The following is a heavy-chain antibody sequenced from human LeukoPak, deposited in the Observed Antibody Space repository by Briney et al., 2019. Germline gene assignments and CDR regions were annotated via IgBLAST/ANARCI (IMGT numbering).Heavy chain of an antibody. D-gene: IGHD6-19*01. J-gene: IGHJ4*02. CDR3: AKDHGKAVAGYFRLVHDY. Sequence: GGSLRLSCAASGFTFSSYAMSWVRQAPGKGLEWVSAISGSGGSTYYADSVKGRFTISRDNSKNTLYLQMNSLRAEDTAVYYCAKDHGKAVAGYFRLVHDYWGQGTLVTVSS. V-gene: IGHV3-23*01. CDR2: ISGSGGST. CDR1: GFTFSSYA.